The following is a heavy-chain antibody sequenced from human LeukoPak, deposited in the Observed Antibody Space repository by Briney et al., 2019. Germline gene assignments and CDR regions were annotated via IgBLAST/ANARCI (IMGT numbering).Heavy chain of an antibody. Sequence: PGGSLRLSCAASGFTFSSYALHWVRQAPGKGLEWVAVMSFDGSNTHYADSVKGRFTVSRDNSKNTLYLQMTSLRADDTAVYYCARDAGTWGYGYNFDCWGQGTLVTVSS. D-gene: IGHD1-1*01. CDR1: GFTFSSYA. J-gene: IGHJ4*02. V-gene: IGHV3-30*04. CDR3: ARDAGTWGYGYNFDC. CDR2: MSFDGSNT.